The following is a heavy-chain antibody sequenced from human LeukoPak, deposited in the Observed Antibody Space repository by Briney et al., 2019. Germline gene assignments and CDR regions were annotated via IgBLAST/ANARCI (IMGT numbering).Heavy chain of an antibody. Sequence: GGSLRLSCAASRFTFSSYAMSWVRQAPGKGVEWVSAIRGSGGSTYYADSVEGRFIISRDNSKNTLYLQMNSLRAEDTAVYYCANPRVGELLSNDAFDIWGQGTMVTVSS. CDR3: ANPRVGELLSNDAFDI. D-gene: IGHD1-26*01. CDR1: RFTFSSYA. V-gene: IGHV3-23*01. CDR2: IRGSGGST. J-gene: IGHJ3*02.